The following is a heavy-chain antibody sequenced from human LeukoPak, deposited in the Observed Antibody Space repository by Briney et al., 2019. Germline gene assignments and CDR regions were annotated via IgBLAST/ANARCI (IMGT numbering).Heavy chain of an antibody. V-gene: IGHV3-30-3*01. CDR1: GFTFSSYA. CDR3: ARGPRPAAGTGLDYFDY. Sequence: PGGSLRLSCAASGFTFSSYAMHWVRQAPGKGLEWVAVISYDGSNKYYADSVKGRFTISRDNSKNTLYLQMNSLRAEDTAVYYCARGPRPAAGTGLDYFDYWGQGTLVAVSS. CDR2: ISYDGSNK. D-gene: IGHD6-13*01. J-gene: IGHJ4*02.